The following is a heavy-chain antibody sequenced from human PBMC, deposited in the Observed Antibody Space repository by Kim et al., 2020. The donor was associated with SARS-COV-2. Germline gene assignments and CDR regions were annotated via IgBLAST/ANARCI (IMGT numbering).Heavy chain of an antibody. CDR3: AKDAGNRIAAAGTWGVYYYYGMDV. V-gene: IGHV3-9*01. J-gene: IGHJ6*02. CDR2: ISWNSGSI. Sequence: GGSLRLSCAASGFTFDDYAMHWVRQAPGKGLEWVSGISWNSGSIGYADSVKGRFTISRDNAKNSLYLQMNSLRAEDTALYYCAKDAGNRIAAAGTWGVYYYYGMDVWGQGTTVTVSS. CDR1: GFTFDDYA. D-gene: IGHD6-13*01.